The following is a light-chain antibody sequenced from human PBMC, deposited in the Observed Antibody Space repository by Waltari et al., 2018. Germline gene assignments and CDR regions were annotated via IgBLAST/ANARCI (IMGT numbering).Light chain of an antibody. J-gene: IGKJ1*01. CDR1: QRVLYSSNNKNY. CDR3: HQHYSTLTWT. V-gene: IGKV4-1*01. Sequence: DIVMSQTPESLAVSLGDRPTITPKFSQRVLYSSNNKNYLAWYQQKPGQPPKLLIYWASTRESGVPDRFSGSGSGTDFTLTISSLQAEDVAVYYCHQHYSTLTWTFGQGTKVEIK. CDR2: WAS.